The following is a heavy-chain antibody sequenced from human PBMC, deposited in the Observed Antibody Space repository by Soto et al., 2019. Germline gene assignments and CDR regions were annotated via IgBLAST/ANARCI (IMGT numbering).Heavy chain of an antibody. CDR1: GFTFSSYW. V-gene: IGHV3-7*01. CDR3: ARESHPGREIYYYDYMDV. J-gene: IGHJ6*03. Sequence: EVQLVESGGGLVQPGGSLRLSCAASGFTFSSYWMSWVRQAPGKGLEWVANIKQDGSEKYYVDSVKGRFTISRDNAKNSLYLQMNSLRAEDTAVYYCARESHPGREIYYYDYMDVWGKGTTVTVSS. CDR2: IKQDGSEK.